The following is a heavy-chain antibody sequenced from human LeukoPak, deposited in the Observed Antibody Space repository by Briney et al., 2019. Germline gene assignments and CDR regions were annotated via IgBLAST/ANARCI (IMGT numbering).Heavy chain of an antibody. V-gene: IGHV3-21*01. CDR2: ISSSSSYI. CDR3: ARVAMERRLDY. CDR1: GFTFSSYS. J-gene: IGHJ4*02. D-gene: IGHD1-1*01. Sequence: GGPLRLSCAASGFTFSSYSMNWVRQAPGKGLEWVSSISSSSSYIYYADSVKGRFTISRDNAKNSLYLQMNSLRAEDTAVYYCARVAMERRLDYWGQGTLVTVSS.